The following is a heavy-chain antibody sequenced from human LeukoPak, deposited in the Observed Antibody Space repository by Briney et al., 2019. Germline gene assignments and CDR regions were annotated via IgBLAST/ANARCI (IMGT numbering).Heavy chain of an antibody. J-gene: IGHJ4*02. V-gene: IGHV3-7*01. Sequence: PGGSLRLSCEVSGFTFRFYWLGWVRQAPGQGLEWVANINPDGSETYYMDSVKGRFTISRDNAKESMFLQMNSLRVEETAVYFCVRWGVEAGMDSWGQGILVTVSS. CDR3: VRWGVEAGMDS. CDR1: GFTFRFYW. D-gene: IGHD6-19*01. CDR2: INPDGSET.